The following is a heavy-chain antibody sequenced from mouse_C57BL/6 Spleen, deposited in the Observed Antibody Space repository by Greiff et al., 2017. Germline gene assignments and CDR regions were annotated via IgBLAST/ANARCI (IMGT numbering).Heavy chain of an antibody. CDR1: GYSFTSYY. Sequence: VQLQQSGPELVKPGASVKISCKASGYSFTSYYIHWVKQRPGQGLEWIGWIYPGSGNTKYNEKFKGKATLTADTSSSTAYMQLSSLTSEDSAVYYCARAGYYAMDDWGQGTSVTVSS. V-gene: IGHV1-66*01. J-gene: IGHJ4*01. CDR2: IYPGSGNT. CDR3: ARAGYYAMDD.